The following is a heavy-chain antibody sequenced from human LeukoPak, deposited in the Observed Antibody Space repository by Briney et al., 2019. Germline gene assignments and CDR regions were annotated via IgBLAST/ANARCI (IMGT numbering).Heavy chain of an antibody. CDR3: ARGIWDSSLSRD. V-gene: IGHV1-18*01. J-gene: IGHJ4*02. D-gene: IGHD6-6*01. CDR2: ISVYNGNT. CDR1: GYTFTSYG. Sequence: GASVKVSCKASGYTFTSYGIILVRQAPGQGREWMGWISVYNGNTNYAQKLQGRVTMTTDTSTSTDSMELRSLRSDDPAAYYCARGIWDSSLSRDWGQGTLVTVSS.